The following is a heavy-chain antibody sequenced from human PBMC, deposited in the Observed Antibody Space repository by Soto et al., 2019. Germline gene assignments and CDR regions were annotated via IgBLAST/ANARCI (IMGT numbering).Heavy chain of an antibody. CDR2: IYYSGST. V-gene: IGHV4-59*08. CDR3: ARYSGYVTEAFDI. Sequence: QVQLQESGPGLVKPSETLSLTCTVSGGSISSYYWSWIQQPPGKGLEWIGYIYYSGSTNYNPSLKSRVTISVDTSKNQFSLKLSSVTAADTAVYYCARYSGYVTEAFDIWGQGTMVTVSS. CDR1: GGSISSYY. D-gene: IGHD5-12*01. J-gene: IGHJ3*02.